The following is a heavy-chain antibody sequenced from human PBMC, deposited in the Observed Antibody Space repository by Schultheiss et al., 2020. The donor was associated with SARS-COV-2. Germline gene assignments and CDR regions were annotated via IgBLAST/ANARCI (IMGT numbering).Heavy chain of an antibody. CDR2: ISSSGSTI. V-gene: IGHV3-48*03. Sequence: GGSLRLSCAASGFTFSSYEMNWVRQAPGKGLEWVSYISSSGSTIYYADSVKGRFTISRDNAKNSLYLQMNSLRAEDTAVYYCARDYYGSGSYLGEGLWRFFFDYGMDVWGQGTTVTVSS. D-gene: IGHD3-10*01. CDR3: ARDYYGSGSYLGEGLWRFFFDYGMDV. J-gene: IGHJ6*02. CDR1: GFTFSSYE.